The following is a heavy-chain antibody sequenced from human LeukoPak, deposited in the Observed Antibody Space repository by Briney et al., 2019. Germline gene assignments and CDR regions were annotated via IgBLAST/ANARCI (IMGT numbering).Heavy chain of an antibody. CDR2: IYYSGGT. J-gene: IGHJ3*02. CDR1: GGSINSDSYY. V-gene: IGHV4-39*07. D-gene: IGHD2-15*01. CDR3: ARRLCDGGSCYSDSTHASDI. Sequence: TSETLSLTCTVSGGSINSDSYYWGWIRQPPGKGLEWIGSIYYSGGTYYNPSLKSRVTISLDTSKNQFSLKLSSVTAADTAVYYCARRLCDGGSCYSDSTHASDIWGQGTMVTVSS.